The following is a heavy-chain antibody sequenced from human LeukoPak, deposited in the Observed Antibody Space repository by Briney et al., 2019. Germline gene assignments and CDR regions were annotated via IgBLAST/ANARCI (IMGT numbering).Heavy chain of an antibody. CDR1: GGTFSSYA. D-gene: IGHD6-13*01. J-gene: IGHJ5*02. Sequence: SVKVSCKASGGTFSSYAISWVRQAPGQGLEWMGGIIPIFGTANYAQKFQGRVTITADKSTSTAYMELSSLRSEDTAVYYCARVGYSSGWYWDWFDPWGQGTLVTVSS. CDR3: ARVGYSSGWYWDWFDP. V-gene: IGHV1-69*06. CDR2: IIPIFGTA.